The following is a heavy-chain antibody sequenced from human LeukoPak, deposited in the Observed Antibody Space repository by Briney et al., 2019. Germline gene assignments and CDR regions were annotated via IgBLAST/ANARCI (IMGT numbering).Heavy chain of an antibody. Sequence: GGSLRLSCAASGFTFSSYAMSWVRQAPGKGLEWVSAISGSGGSTYYADSVKGRFTISRDNSKNTLYLQMNSLRAEDTAVYYCARDRCSGGSCYLGMDVWGQGTTVTVSS. V-gene: IGHV3-23*01. CDR1: GFTFSSYA. J-gene: IGHJ6*02. CDR3: ARDRCSGGSCYLGMDV. D-gene: IGHD2-15*01. CDR2: ISGSGGST.